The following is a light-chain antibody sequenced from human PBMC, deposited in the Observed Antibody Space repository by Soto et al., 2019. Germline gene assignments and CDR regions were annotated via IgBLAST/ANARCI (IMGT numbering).Light chain of an antibody. CDR3: CSYAGSVMLYV. J-gene: IGLJ1*01. CDR1: SSDVGAYNY. Sequence: QSALTQPPSASGSPGQSVTISCTGTSSDVGAYNYVSWYQQHPGKATKVMIYEVSERPSGVPDRFSGSKSGHTSSLTISGLQADDEADYYCCSYAGSVMLYVLGTGTKLTVL. CDR2: EVS. V-gene: IGLV2-8*01.